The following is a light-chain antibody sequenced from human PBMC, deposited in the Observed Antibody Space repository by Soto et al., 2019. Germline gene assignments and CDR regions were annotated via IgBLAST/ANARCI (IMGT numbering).Light chain of an antibody. V-gene: IGLV2-8*01. Sequence: QSVLTQPPSASGSPGQSVTISCTGTGSDVGGYNYVSWYQQHPGKAPKLIIYDVNNRPSGVPDRLSGSKFGNTCSLTASGLQAEDEADYYCGSFAASNNLLFGGGIKLTVL. CDR1: GSDVGGYNY. CDR2: DVN. J-gene: IGLJ2*01. CDR3: GSFAASNNLL.